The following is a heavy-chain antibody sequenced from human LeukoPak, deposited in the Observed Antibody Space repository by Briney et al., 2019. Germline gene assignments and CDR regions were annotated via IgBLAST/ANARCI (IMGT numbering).Heavy chain of an antibody. CDR3: ARALGDDFWSGYIVYFDY. J-gene: IGHJ4*02. V-gene: IGHV4-59*01. CDR1: GGSISSYY. D-gene: IGHD3-3*01. Sequence: PSETLSLTCTVSGGSISSYYWSWIRQPPGKGLEWIGYIYYSGSANYNPSLKSRVTISVDTSKNQFSLKLSSVTAADTAVYYCARALGDDFWSGYIVYFDYWGQGTLVTVSS. CDR2: IYYSGSA.